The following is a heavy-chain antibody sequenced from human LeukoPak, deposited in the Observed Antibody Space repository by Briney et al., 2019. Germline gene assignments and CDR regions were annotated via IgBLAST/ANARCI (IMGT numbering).Heavy chain of an antibody. CDR2: IGGGGGST. V-gene: IGHV3-23*01. J-gene: IGHJ4*01. D-gene: IGHD1-26*01. CDR1: AFTEISCD. Sequence: AGSVLLCGAAYAFTEISCDMSWVRQAAGRGREWVSAIGGGGGSTYYADSVKGRFTISRDNSKNTLYLQMNSLRAADTAVYYCVNRLTAGSATIDYWGQGTLVTDSS. CDR3: VNRLTAGSATIDY.